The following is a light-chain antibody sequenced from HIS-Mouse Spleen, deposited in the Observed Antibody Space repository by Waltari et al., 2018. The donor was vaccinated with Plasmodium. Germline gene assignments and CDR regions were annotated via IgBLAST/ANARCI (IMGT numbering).Light chain of an antibody. CDR1: QRVSSN. Sequence: IVMTQSPATLSVSPGERATLSCRASQRVSSNLAWYQQKPGQAPRLLIYGASTRATGIPARFSGSGSGTEFTLTISSMQSEDFAVYYCQQYNKWPTFGQGTRLEIK. CDR2: GAS. CDR3: QQYNKWPT. J-gene: IGKJ5*01. V-gene: IGKV3-15*01.